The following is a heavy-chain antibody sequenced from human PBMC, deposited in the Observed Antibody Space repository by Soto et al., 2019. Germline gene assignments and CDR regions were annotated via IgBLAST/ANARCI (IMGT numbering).Heavy chain of an antibody. D-gene: IGHD2-15*01. CDR3: ARIPIYCSGGSCYYYYGMDV. V-gene: IGHV2-70*01. CDR2: IDWDDDK. CDR1: GFSLSTSGVC. Sequence: SGPTLVNPTQTLTLTCTFSGFSLSTSGVCVSWIRQPPGNALEWLALIDWDDDKYYSTSLKTRLTISKDTSKNQVVLTMTNMDPVDTATYYCARIPIYCSGGSCYYYYGMDVWGQGTTVTVSS. J-gene: IGHJ6*02.